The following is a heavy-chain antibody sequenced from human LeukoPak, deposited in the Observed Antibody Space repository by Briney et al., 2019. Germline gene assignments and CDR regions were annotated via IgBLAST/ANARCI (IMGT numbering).Heavy chain of an antibody. Sequence: PSETLSLTCTVSGGSISSYYWSWIRQPPGKGLEWIGYIYYSGSTNYNPSLKSRVTISVDTSKNQFSLKLSSVTAADTAVYYCARHLGHGPSYYYYGMDVWGQGTTVTVSS. CDR1: GGSISSYY. CDR2: IYYSGST. CDR3: ARHLGHGPSYYYYGMDV. V-gene: IGHV4-59*08. J-gene: IGHJ6*02. D-gene: IGHD3-16*01.